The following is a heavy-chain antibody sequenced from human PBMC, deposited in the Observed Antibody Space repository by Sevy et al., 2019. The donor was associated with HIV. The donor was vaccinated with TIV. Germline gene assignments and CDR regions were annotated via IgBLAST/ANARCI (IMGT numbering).Heavy chain of an antibody. Sequence: ASVKVSCKASGFTFTSSAVQWVRQARGQRLEWIGWIVVGSGNTNYAQKFQERVTITRDMPTSTAYMELSSLRSEDTAVYYCAAAPDFERTNYFDYWGQGTLVTVSS. CDR3: AAAPDFERTNYFDY. CDR2: IVVGSGNT. V-gene: IGHV1-58*01. CDR1: GFTFTSSA. D-gene: IGHD3-9*01. J-gene: IGHJ4*02.